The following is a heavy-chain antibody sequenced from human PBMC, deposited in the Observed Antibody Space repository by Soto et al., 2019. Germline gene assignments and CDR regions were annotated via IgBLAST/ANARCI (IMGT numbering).Heavy chain of an antibody. CDR2: INSDGSST. CDR1: GFTFSSYW. CDR3: ARVSGYDDHDAFDI. J-gene: IGHJ3*02. V-gene: IGHV3-74*01. Sequence: GGSLRLSCAASGFTFSSYWMHWVRQAPGKGLVWVSRINSDGSSTSYADSVKGRFTISRDNAKNTLYLQMNSLRAEDTAVYYCARVSGYDDHDAFDIWGQGTMVTVSS. D-gene: IGHD5-12*01.